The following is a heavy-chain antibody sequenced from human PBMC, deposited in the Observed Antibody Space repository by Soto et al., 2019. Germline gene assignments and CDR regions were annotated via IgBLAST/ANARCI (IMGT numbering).Heavy chain of an antibody. CDR1: VGSISSGGYS. CDR3: ASSMTTGTTFDY. Sequence: QLQLQESGSGLVKPSQTLSLTCAVSVGSISSGGYSWSWIRQPPGKGLEWIGYSYHSGSTYYNPSLKSRVTISVDRSKNQFSLTLSSVTAADTAVYYCASSMTTGTTFDYWGQGTLVTVSS. V-gene: IGHV4-30-2*01. J-gene: IGHJ4*02. CDR2: SYHSGST. D-gene: IGHD4-17*01.